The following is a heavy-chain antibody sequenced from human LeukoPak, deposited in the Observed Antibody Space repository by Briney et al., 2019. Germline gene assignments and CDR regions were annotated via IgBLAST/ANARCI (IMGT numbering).Heavy chain of an antibody. CDR2: IKSKTDAGTT. Sequence: GGSLRLSCAASGFTFSNAWMSWVRQAPGRGLEWVGRIKSKTDAGTTDYAAPVKGRFTISRDDSINTLYLQMNDLQTEDAAVYYCTTGRDWGQGTLVTVSS. CDR3: TTGRD. CDR1: GFTFSNAW. V-gene: IGHV3-15*01. J-gene: IGHJ4*02.